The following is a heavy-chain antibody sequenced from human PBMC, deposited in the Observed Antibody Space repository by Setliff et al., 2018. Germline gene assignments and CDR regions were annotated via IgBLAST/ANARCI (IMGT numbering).Heavy chain of an antibody. J-gene: IGHJ6*02. CDR1: GGSFSTYY. V-gene: IGHV4-34*01. Sequence: PSETLSLTCAVYGGSFSTYYWIWVRQPPGKGLEWIGEINHSGSTNYNPSLKSRVTISVDTSKDQFSLKLSSVTAADTAVYYCARDQTPRDYYYYAMDVWGQGTTVTVSS. CDR3: ARDQTPRDYYYYAMDV. CDR2: INHSGST.